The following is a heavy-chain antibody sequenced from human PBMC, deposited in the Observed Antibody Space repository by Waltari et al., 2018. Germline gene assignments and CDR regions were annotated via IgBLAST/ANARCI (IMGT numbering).Heavy chain of an antibody. CDR2: VSYSGTT. CDR1: GVSITTNRHY. J-gene: IGHJ3*01. CDR3: ATYIGASVGTAAFDV. Sequence: QLQLQESGPRLVRPSETLSLICPVSGVSITTNRHYRAWIRQSPGQGLEWIGTVSYSGTTYISPSLKSRVSVSRDTSKNQVSLILGSVTAADMAVYYCATYIGASVGTAAFDVWGQGTMVTVSS. D-gene: IGHD5-12*01. V-gene: IGHV4-39*01.